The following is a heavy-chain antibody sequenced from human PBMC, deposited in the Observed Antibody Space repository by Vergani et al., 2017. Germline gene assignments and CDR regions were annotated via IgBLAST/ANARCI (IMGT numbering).Heavy chain of an antibody. V-gene: IGHV4-34*01. Sequence: QVQLQQWGAGLLKPSETLSLTCTVSGGSISSYYWSWIRQPPGKGLEWIGEINHSGSTNYNPSLKSRVTISVDTSKNQFSLKLSSVTAADTAVYYCASRDATIAARGSSFDYWGQGTLVTVSS. CDR1: GGSISSYY. CDR3: ASRDATIAARGSSFDY. D-gene: IGHD6-6*01. CDR2: INHSGST. J-gene: IGHJ4*02.